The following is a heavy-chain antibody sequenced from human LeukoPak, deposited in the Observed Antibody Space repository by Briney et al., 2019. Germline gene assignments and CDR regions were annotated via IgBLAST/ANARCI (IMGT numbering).Heavy chain of an antibody. Sequence: ASVKVSCKASGYTFTSNDINWVRQATGQGLEWMGWMNPNSGNTGYAQKFQGRVTMTRNTSISTAYMELSSLRSEDTAVYYCARNLGATTPIDAFDIWGQGTMVTVSS. CDR2: MNPNSGNT. J-gene: IGHJ3*02. CDR1: GYTFTSND. V-gene: IGHV1-8*02. D-gene: IGHD1-26*01. CDR3: ARNLGATTPIDAFDI.